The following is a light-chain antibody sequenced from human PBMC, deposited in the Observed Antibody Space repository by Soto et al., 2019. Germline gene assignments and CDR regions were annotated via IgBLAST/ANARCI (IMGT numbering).Light chain of an antibody. Sequence: EIVLTQSPGTLSLSPGERATLSCRASQSVSSSYLAWYQQKPGQAPRLLIYGTSSRATAIPDRFSGSGSGTDFTLTISRLEPEDFAVYYCQQYDSSSWTFGQETKVDI. CDR2: GTS. CDR3: QQYDSSSWT. V-gene: IGKV3-20*01. J-gene: IGKJ1*01. CDR1: QSVSSSY.